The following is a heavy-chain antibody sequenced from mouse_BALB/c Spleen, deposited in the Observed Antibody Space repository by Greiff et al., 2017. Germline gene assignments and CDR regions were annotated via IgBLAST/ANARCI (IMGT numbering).Heavy chain of an antibody. J-gene: IGHJ2*01. V-gene: IGHV14-3*02. CDR1: GFYINDTY. D-gene: IGHD2-14*01. CDR2: IDPANGNT. Sequence: VQLKQSGAELVKPGASVSLSCTASGFYINDTYMHWVKQRPEQGLEWIGRIDPANGNTKYDPKFQGKATITADTSSNTAYLQLSSLTSEDTAVYYCASHLYYRYDGLDYWGQGTTLTVSS. CDR3: ASHLYYRYDGLDY.